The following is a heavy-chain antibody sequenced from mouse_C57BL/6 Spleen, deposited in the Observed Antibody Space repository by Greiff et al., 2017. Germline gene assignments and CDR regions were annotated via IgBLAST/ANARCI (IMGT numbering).Heavy chain of an antibody. J-gene: IGHJ2*01. D-gene: IGHD1-1*01. Sequence: EVKLMESGGGLVKPGGSLKLSCAASGFTFSDYGMHWVRQAPEKGLEWVAYISSGSSTIYYADTVKGRVTISRDNAKNTLFLQMTSLRSGDTAMYYCARRGSSAYYLDYWGQGTTLTVSS. CDR1: GFTFSDYG. CDR2: ISSGSSTI. V-gene: IGHV5-17*01. CDR3: ARRGSSAYYLDY.